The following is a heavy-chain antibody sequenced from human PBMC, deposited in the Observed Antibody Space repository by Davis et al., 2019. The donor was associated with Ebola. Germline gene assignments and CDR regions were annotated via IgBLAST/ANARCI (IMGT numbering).Heavy chain of an antibody. J-gene: IGHJ6*02. CDR3: ARWLRGSYYYYGMDV. CDR2: ISSSSSTI. V-gene: IGHV3-48*01. D-gene: IGHD5-12*01. Sequence: GESLKISCAASGFTFSSYSMNWVRQAPGKGLEWVSYISSSSSTIYYADSVKGRFTISRDNAKNSLYLQMNSLRAEDTAVYYCARWLRGSYYYYGMDVWGQGTTVTVSS. CDR1: GFTFSSYS.